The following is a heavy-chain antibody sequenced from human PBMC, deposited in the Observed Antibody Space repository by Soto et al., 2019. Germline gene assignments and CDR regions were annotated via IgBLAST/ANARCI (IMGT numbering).Heavy chain of an antibody. J-gene: IGHJ4*02. Sequence: QVQLVESGGGVVQPGRSLRLSCAASGFTFSSYGMHWVRQAPGKGLEWVAVISYDGSNKYYADSVKGRFTISRDNSKNTLYLQMNSLRAEDTAVYYCAILPEPSMITFGGVIVTYFDYWGQGTLVTVSS. D-gene: IGHD3-16*02. CDR2: ISYDGSNK. V-gene: IGHV3-30*03. CDR3: AILPEPSMITFGGVIVTYFDY. CDR1: GFTFSSYG.